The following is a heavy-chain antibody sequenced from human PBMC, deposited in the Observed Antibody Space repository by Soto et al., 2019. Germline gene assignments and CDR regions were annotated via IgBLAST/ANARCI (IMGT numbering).Heavy chain of an antibody. D-gene: IGHD6-6*01. J-gene: IGHJ3*02. Sequence: EASVKVSCKASGGTFSSYAISWVRQAPGQGLEWMGGIIPIFGTANYAQKFQGRVTITADESTSTAYMELSSLRSEDTAVYYCASGSEKYSSSSDAFDIWGQGTMVTVSS. CDR2: IIPIFGTA. CDR3: ASGSEKYSSSSDAFDI. V-gene: IGHV1-69*13. CDR1: GGTFSSYA.